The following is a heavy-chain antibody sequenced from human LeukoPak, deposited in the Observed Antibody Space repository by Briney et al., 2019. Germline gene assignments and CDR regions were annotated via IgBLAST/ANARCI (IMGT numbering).Heavy chain of an antibody. CDR1: GGSISSSNW. J-gene: IGHJ4*02. D-gene: IGHD1-26*01. CDR2: IYHSGST. CDR3: ARSGSYGGHFDN. Sequence: PSETLPLTCAVSGGSISSSNWWSWVRQPPGKGLEWIGEIYHSGSTNYNPSLKSRVTISVDKSKNQFSLKLSSVTAADTAVYYCARSGSYGGHFDNWGQATLVTVSS. V-gene: IGHV4-4*02.